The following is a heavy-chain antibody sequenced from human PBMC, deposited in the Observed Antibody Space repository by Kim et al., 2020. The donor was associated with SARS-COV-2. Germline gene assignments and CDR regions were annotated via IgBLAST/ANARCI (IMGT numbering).Heavy chain of an antibody. CDR2: INPSGGST. CDR1: GYTFTNYY. J-gene: IGHJ5*02. V-gene: IGHV1-46*01. CDR3: ARLIGGIGDHGGWFDP. D-gene: IGHD4-17*01. Sequence: ASVKVSCKTSGYTFTNYYMHWVRQAPGQGLEWMGIINPSGGSTRYAQKFQGRVTMTRDTFTTTVYMELSSLRSEDTAVYYCARLIGGIGDHGGWFDPWGQGTLVTVSS.